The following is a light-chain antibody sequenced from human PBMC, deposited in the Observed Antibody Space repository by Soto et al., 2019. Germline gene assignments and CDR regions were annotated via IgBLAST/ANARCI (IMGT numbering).Light chain of an antibody. V-gene: IGKV3-20*01. CDR3: QQYADSPPT. J-gene: IGKJ1*01. CDR2: GTS. CDR1: QSVSSNS. Sequence: EIVLTQSPGTLSLSPGESATLSCRASQSVSSNSLAWYRRNPGKPPSLLIYGTSTRTTDIPRRFSGSGSGTECPLSMTRLEPEDFAVYFCQQYADSPPTFGKGTKVEVK.